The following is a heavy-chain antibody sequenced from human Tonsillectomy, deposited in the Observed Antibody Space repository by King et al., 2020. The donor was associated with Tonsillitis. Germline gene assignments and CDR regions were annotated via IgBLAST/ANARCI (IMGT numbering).Heavy chain of an antibody. CDR1: GYSFSSFG. V-gene: IGHV1-18*04. CDR2: ISAHNGNT. D-gene: IGHD3-22*01. Sequence: QLVQSGAEVKKPGASVKVSCKASGYSFSSFGISWVRQAPGQGLEWMGWISAHNGNTNYAQKLQGRITMTTDTSTSIAYMELTSLRSDDTAVYYCARADVGGYYGPDYWGQGTLVTVSS. J-gene: IGHJ4*02. CDR3: ARADVGGYYGPDY.